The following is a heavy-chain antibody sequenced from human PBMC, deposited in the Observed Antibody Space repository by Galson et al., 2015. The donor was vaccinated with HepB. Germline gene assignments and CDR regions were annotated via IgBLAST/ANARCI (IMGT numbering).Heavy chain of an antibody. CDR1: ADRFSKPW. V-gene: IGHV5-10-1*01. CDR3: SSGDFGFDF. Sequence: QSGAEVKKPGESLTMSCKVSADRFSKPWINWLRQMPGKGLEWMGRIDPRDSYIDYSPSFRGHISISIDESTKSAFLQWSSLKASDSAIYYCSSGDFGFDFWGQGTHLTVSS. D-gene: IGHD2-21*02. J-gene: IGHJ4*02. CDR2: IDPRDSYI.